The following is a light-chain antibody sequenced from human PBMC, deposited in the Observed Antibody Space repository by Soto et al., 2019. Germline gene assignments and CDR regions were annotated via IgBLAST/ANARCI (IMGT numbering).Light chain of an antibody. V-gene: IGKV3-20*01. J-gene: IGKJ5*01. Sequence: EIVLTQSPGTLSLSPGERATLSCRASQSVSSSYSAWYQQKPGQAPRLLIYGASNRATGIPDRFSGSGSGTDFTLTISRLEPEDFAVYYCQHYGSSPAFGQGTRLEIK. CDR1: QSVSSSY. CDR3: QHYGSSPA. CDR2: GAS.